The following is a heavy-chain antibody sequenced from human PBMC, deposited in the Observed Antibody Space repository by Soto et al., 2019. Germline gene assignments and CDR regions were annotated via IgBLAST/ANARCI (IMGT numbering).Heavy chain of an antibody. CDR2: ISYDGSNK. V-gene: IGHV3-30*18. CDR1: GFTFSSYG. CDR3: AKGPVDTAMTGGFVNYYMDV. Sequence: PGGSLRLSCAASGFTFSSYGMHWVRQAPGKGLEWVAVISYDGSNKYYADSVKGRFTISRDNSKNTPYLQMNSLRAEDTAVYYCAKGPVDTAMTGGFVNYYMDVSGKGTTVTVSS. D-gene: IGHD5-18*01. J-gene: IGHJ6*03.